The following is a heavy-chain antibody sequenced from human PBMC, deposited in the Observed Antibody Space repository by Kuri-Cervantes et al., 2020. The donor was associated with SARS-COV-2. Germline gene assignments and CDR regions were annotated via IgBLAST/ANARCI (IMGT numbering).Heavy chain of an antibody. J-gene: IGHJ4*02. CDR1: GFSLSTSGVG. Sequence: SGPTLVKPTQTLTLTCTFSGFSLSTSGVGVGWIRQPPGKALEWLALIYWNDDKRYSPSLKSRLTITKDTSKNQVALTVTNMDPVDTATYYCAHSGYYDSSGYYYPYYFDYWGQGTLVTVSS. V-gene: IGHV2-5*01. CDR3: AHSGYYDSSGYYYPYYFDY. CDR2: IYWNDDK. D-gene: IGHD3-22*01.